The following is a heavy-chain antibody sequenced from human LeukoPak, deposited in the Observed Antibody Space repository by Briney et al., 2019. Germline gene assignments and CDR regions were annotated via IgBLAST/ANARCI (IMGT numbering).Heavy chain of an antibody. J-gene: IGHJ5*02. V-gene: IGHV1-2*02. Sequence: TSVKVSCKASGYTFTGYYMHWVRQAPGQGLEWMGWINPNSGGTNYAQKFQGRVTMTRDTPISTAYMELSRLRSDDTAVYYCARAPGLYCSSTSCSENWFDPWGQGTLVTVSS. CDR1: GYTFTGYY. CDR2: INPNSGGT. CDR3: ARAPGLYCSSTSCSENWFDP. D-gene: IGHD2-2*01.